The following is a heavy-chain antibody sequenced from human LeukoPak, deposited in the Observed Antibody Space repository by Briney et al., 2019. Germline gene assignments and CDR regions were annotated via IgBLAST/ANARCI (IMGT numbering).Heavy chain of an antibody. Sequence: SETLSLTCTVSGHSIINSFYWGWIRQPPGKGLEWIGSIYHSGATYYNPSLKSRVTLSVDTSKNQFSLKLNSVTAADTAVYYCARAVDSSAFSSFQHWGQGTLVTVSS. D-gene: IGHD3-22*01. CDR3: ARAVDSSAFSSFQH. CDR1: GHSIINSFY. CDR2: IYHSGAT. J-gene: IGHJ1*01. V-gene: IGHV4-38-2*02.